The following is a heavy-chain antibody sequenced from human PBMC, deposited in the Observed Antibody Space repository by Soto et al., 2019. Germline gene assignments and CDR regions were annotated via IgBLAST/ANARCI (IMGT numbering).Heavy chain of an antibody. CDR3: AGGVSGYDPIDY. CDR2: IYTGGST. Sequence: EVQLLESGGGLVQPGGSLRLSCAASGFTVSNNYIYWVRQAPGKGLECVSIIYTGGSTYYADSVKGRFTISRDNSQNTGYLQMNTLRAEGTAVYYCAGGVSGYDPIDYWGQGTLVTVSS. V-gene: IGHV3-66*01. D-gene: IGHD5-12*01. J-gene: IGHJ4*02. CDR1: GFTVSNNY.